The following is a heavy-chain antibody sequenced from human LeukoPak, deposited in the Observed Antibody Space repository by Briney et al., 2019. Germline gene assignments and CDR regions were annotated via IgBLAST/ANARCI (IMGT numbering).Heavy chain of an antibody. CDR3: ARGSWTYAYYHMDV. Sequence: GGSLRLSCAASGFTFSDYSMNWVRQAPGKGLEWISYNSSSSSPIYYADSVKGRFTISRDNAKTSLFLQMSSLRAEGTAVYYCARGSWTYAYYHMDVWGTGTTVTASS. D-gene: IGHD1-7*01. V-gene: IGHV3-48*04. CDR1: GFTFSDYS. CDR2: NSSSSSPI. J-gene: IGHJ6*03.